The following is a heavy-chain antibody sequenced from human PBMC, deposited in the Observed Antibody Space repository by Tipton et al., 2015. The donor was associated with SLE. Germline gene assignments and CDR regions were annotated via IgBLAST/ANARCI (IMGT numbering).Heavy chain of an antibody. CDR1: RFTFSNYW. V-gene: IGHV3-7*05. Sequence: SLRLSCAASRFTFSNYWMSWVRQAPGKGLEWVANIRQDGSEIYYGDSVKGRFTISRDNAKNSLYLQMNSLRAEDTAVYYCARGTYYDGHAFDIWGQGTMVTVSS. CDR2: IRQDGSEI. J-gene: IGHJ3*02. D-gene: IGHD3-22*01. CDR3: ARGTYYDGHAFDI.